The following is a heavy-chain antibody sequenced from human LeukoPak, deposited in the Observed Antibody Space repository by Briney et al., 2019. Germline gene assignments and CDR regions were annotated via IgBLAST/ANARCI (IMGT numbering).Heavy chain of an antibody. CDR3: ACLPYAFDI. CDR2: INPSGGST. CDR1: GYTFTTYG. Sequence: GASVKVSCKASGYTFTTYGISWVRQAPGQGLEWMALINPSGGSTHYAQKFQGRVTVTRDTSTSTVYMELTSLRSEDTAVYYCACLPYAFDIWGQGTMVTVSS. J-gene: IGHJ3*02. V-gene: IGHV1-46*01.